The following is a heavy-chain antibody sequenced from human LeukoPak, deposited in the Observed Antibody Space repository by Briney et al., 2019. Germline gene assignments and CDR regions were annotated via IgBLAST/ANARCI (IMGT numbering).Heavy chain of an antibody. D-gene: IGHD2-8*02. Sequence: SGTLSLTCTFSGDSNSSYQWNWLRPTPGKGLAGVGYINHNGITNYNPSLKSRVTISLDTSKNQLSLKLSSVTAADTAVYYCVRFGNTWWFDYWGQGILVTVSS. V-gene: IGHV4-59*01. J-gene: IGHJ4*02. CDR1: GDSNSSYQ. CDR3: VRFGNTWWFDY. CDR2: INHNGIT.